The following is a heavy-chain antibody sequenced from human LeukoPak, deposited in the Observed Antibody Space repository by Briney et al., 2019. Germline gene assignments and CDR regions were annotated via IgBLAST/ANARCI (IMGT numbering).Heavy chain of an antibody. J-gene: IGHJ4*02. CDR1: GYTFTGYY. Sequence: ASVKVSCKASGYTFTGYYMHWVRQAPGQGLEWMGWINPSSGGTNYAQKFQGRVTMTRDTSISTAYMELSRLRSDDTAVYYCARAGGYSYGYPYYFDYWGQGTLVTVSS. D-gene: IGHD5-18*01. CDR2: INPSSGGT. V-gene: IGHV1-2*02. CDR3: ARAGGYSYGYPYYFDY.